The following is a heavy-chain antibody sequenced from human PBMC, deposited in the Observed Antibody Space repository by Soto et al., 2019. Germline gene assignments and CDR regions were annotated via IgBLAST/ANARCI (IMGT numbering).Heavy chain of an antibody. CDR3: ARDGDSSGWSGGGYNWFDP. Sequence: QVQLVESGGGVVQPGRSLRLSCAASGFTFSSYGMHGVRQAPGKGLEWVAVIWYDGSNKYYADSVKGRFTISRDNSKNTLYLQMNSLRAEDTAVYYCARDGDSSGWSGGGYNWFDPWGQGTLVTVSS. V-gene: IGHV3-33*01. J-gene: IGHJ5*02. D-gene: IGHD6-19*01. CDR2: IWYDGSNK. CDR1: GFTFSSYG.